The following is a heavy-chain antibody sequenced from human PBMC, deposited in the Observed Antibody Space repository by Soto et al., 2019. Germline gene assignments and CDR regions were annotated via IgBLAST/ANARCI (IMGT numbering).Heavy chain of an antibody. J-gene: IGHJ4*02. CDR3: ATHPYSSGWYC. Sequence: EVQLVESGGGLVQPGGSLRLSCAASGFTFSSYWMTWVRQAPGKGLEWVANIKQDGSEKYYVDSVKGRFTISRDNAKNSLYLQMNSLRAEDTVVYYCATHPYSSGWYCWGQGTLVTVSS. CDR2: IKQDGSEK. CDR1: GFTFSSYW. D-gene: IGHD6-13*01. V-gene: IGHV3-7*02.